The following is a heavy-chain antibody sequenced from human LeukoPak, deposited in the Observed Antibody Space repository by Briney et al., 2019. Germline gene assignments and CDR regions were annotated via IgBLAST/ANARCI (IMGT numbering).Heavy chain of an antibody. CDR2: VWYDGSKK. CDR3: VGEYQLPMRY. V-gene: IGHV3-33*01. D-gene: IGHD2-2*01. Sequence: PGRSLRLSCAASGFTFSSYGMHWVRQAPGRGLEGVAIVWYDGSKKYYSDSVKGRFTISRDNSQNTLYLQMNSLRAEDTAVYYCVGEYQLPMRYWGQGTLVTVSS. J-gene: IGHJ4*02. CDR1: GFTFSSYG.